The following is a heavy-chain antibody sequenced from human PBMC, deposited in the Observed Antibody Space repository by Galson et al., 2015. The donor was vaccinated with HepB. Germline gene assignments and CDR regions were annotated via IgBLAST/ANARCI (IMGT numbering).Heavy chain of an antibody. CDR3: VRVITMVRGLIITSLGY. CDR2: INPNSGGT. D-gene: IGHD3-10*01. V-gene: IGHV1-2*02. Sequence: CKASGYTFTGYYMHWVRQAPGQGLEWMGWINPNSGGTNYAQKFQGRVTMTRDTSISTAYMELSRLRSDDTAVYYCVRVITMVRGLIITSLGYWGQGTLVTVSS. CDR1: GYTFTGYY. J-gene: IGHJ4*02.